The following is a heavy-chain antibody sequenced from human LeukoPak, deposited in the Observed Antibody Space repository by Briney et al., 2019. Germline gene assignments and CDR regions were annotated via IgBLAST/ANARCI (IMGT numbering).Heavy chain of an antibody. CDR3: ARELITVTQNSNYYYYMDV. D-gene: IGHD4-17*01. CDR2: IYYSGST. J-gene: IGHJ6*03. V-gene: IGHV4-39*07. Sequence: SETLSLTCTVSGGSISSSSYYWGWIRQPPGKGLEWIGSIYYSGSTYYNPSLKSRVTISVDTSKNQFSLKLSSVTAADTAVYYCARELITVTQNSNYYYYMDVWGKGTTVTVSS. CDR1: GGSISSSSYY.